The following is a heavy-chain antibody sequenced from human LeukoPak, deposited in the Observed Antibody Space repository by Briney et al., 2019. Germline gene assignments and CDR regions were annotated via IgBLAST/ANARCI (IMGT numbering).Heavy chain of an antibody. CDR2: IYYSGST. Sequence: SQTLSLTCAVSGGSISSGGYYWSWIRQHPGKGLEWIGYIYYSGSTYYNPSLKSRVTISVDTSKNQFSLKLSSVTAADTAVYYCARGPYDFWSGQYYYYYMDVWGKGTTVTVSS. CDR1: GGSISSGGYY. V-gene: IGHV4-31*11. CDR3: ARGPYDFWSGQYYYYYMDV. D-gene: IGHD3-3*01. J-gene: IGHJ6*03.